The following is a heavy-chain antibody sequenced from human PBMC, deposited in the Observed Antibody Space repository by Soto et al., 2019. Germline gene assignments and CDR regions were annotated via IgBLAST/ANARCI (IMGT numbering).Heavy chain of an antibody. J-gene: IGHJ5*02. CDR3: ARVLFGRGNWFDP. CDR2: IHYSGNT. D-gene: IGHD3-3*01. CDR1: GGSISSYY. Sequence: SETLSLTCTVSGGSISSYYWSWIRQPPGKGLEWIGYIHYSGNTNHNPSLKSRVTISVDTPKNQISLKLRSVTAADTAVYYCARVLFGRGNWFDPWGQGTLVTVSS. V-gene: IGHV4-59*01.